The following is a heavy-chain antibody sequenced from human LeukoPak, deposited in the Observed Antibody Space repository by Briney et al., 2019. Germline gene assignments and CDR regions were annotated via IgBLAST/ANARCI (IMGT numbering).Heavy chain of an antibody. J-gene: IGHJ6*03. D-gene: IGHD3-16*01. Sequence: GGSLRLSCAASGFTFSSYEMNWVRQAPGKGLEWVSYISSSGSTIYYADSVKGRFTISRDNSKNSLYLQMNSLRAEDTALYYCAKDGWFGGNYGGDYWYYYMDVWGKGTTVTVSS. V-gene: IGHV3-48*03. CDR3: AKDGWFGGNYGGDYWYYYMDV. CDR1: GFTFSSYE. CDR2: ISSSGSTI.